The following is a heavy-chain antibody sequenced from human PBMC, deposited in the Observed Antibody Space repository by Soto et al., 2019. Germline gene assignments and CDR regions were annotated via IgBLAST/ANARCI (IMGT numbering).Heavy chain of an antibody. Sequence: LSLTCTVSGGSISSGGYYWSWIRQHPGKGLEWIGYIYYSGSTYYNPSLKSRVTISVDTSKNQFSLKLSSVTAADTAVYYCATLHRGYCTNGVCYPPRIAAAGTFDYWGQGTLVTVSS. CDR2: IYYSGST. CDR1: GGSISSGGYY. CDR3: ATLHRGYCTNGVCYPPRIAAAGTFDY. V-gene: IGHV4-31*03. J-gene: IGHJ4*02. D-gene: IGHD2-8*01.